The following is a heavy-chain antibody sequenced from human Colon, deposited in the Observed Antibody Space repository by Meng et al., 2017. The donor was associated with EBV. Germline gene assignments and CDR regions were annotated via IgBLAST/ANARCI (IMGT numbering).Heavy chain of an antibody. V-gene: IGHV4-34*01. J-gene: IGHJ4*02. D-gene: IGHD5-24*01. Sequence: QTQHGGAGRLKPSETLSLTCPVSGGPPSGHHWRRIRQSPGKGLEWIGENNYSGSTIYNPSLKSRVTISADTSKNQFSLRLNSVTAADTAVYYCRHAYCNQIDGCSDNWGQGTLVTVSS. CDR2: NNYSGST. CDR3: RHAYCNQIDGCSDN. CDR1: GGPPSGHH.